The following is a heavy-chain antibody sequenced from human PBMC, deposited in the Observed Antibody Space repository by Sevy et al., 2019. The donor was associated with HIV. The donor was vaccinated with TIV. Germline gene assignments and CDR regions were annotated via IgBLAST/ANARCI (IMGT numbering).Heavy chain of an antibody. V-gene: IGHV3-30*02. J-gene: IGHJ1*01. CDR1: GFTFSSYG. CDR2: IRYDGSNK. D-gene: IGHD2-2*01. Sequence: GGSLRLSCAASGFTFSSYGMHWVRQAPGKGLEWVAFIRYDGSNKYYADSVKGPFTISRVNSKNTLYLQMNSLRAGDTAVYYCAKDLPCTSCYGYSEHWGQGTLVTVSS. CDR3: AKDLPCTSCYGYSEH.